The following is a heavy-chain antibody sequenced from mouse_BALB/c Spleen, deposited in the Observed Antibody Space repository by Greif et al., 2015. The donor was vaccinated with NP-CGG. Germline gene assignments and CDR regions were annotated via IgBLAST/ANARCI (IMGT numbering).Heavy chain of an antibody. J-gene: IGHJ2*01. CDR2: ISSGGGST. Sequence: EVKLVESGGGLVKPGGSLKLSCAASGFAFSSYDMSWVRQTPEKRLEWVAYISSGGGSTYYPDTVKGRFTISRDNAKNTLYLQMSSLKSEDTAMYYCARRGIYDGYFFDYWGQGTTLTVSS. CDR1: GFAFSSYD. CDR3: ARRGIYDGYFFDY. D-gene: IGHD2-3*01. V-gene: IGHV5-12-1*01.